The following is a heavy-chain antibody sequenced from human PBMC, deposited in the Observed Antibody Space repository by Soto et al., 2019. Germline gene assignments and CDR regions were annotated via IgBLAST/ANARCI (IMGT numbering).Heavy chain of an antibody. CDR2: IYHSGST. CDR3: AREIAAAGREGYFDY. Sequence: QLQLQESGSGLVKPSQTLSLTCAVSGDSISSGGYSWSWIRQPPGKGLEWIGYIYHSGSTYYNPSLKSRVTISVDRSKNQFSLKLSSVTAADTAVYYCAREIAAAGREGYFDYWGQGTLVTVSS. CDR1: GDSISSGGYS. D-gene: IGHD6-13*01. V-gene: IGHV4-30-2*01. J-gene: IGHJ4*02.